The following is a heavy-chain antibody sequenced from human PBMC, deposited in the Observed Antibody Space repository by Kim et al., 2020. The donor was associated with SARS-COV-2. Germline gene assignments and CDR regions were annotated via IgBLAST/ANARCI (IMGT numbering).Heavy chain of an antibody. J-gene: IGHJ6*02. CDR3: ARGISSVYGMDV. CDR1: GGSISSYY. CDR2: IYYSGST. D-gene: IGHD1-20*01. Sequence: SETLSLTCTVSGGSISSYYWSWIRQPPGKGLEWIGYIYYSGSTNYNPSLKSRVTISVDTSKNQFSLKLSSVTAADTAVYYCARGISSVYGMDVWGQGTT. V-gene: IGHV4-59*13.